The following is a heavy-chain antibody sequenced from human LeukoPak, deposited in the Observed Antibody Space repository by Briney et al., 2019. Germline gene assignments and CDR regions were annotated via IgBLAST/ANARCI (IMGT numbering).Heavy chain of an antibody. D-gene: IGHD7-27*01. Sequence: SVKVSCKASGYTFTSYDINWVRQATGQGLEWMGRIIPILGIANYAQKFQGRVTITADKSTSTAYMELSSLRSEDTAVYYCALPGDFQHWGQGTLVTVSS. CDR1: GYTFTSYD. CDR3: ALPGDFQH. CDR2: IIPILGIA. V-gene: IGHV1-69*04. J-gene: IGHJ1*01.